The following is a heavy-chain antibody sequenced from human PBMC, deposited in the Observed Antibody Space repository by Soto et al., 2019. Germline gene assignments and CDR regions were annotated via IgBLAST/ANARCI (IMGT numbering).Heavy chain of an antibody. CDR2: ISYDGSNK. CDR3: ARAHYGSGSYYGPNYYYYGMDV. J-gene: IGHJ6*02. CDR1: GVTFSSYG. Sequence: GGSLRLSCAASGVTFSSYGMHWVRQAPGKGLEWVAVISYDGSNKYYADSVKGRFTISRDNSKNTLYLQMNSLRAEDTAVYYCARAHYGSGSYYGPNYYYYGMDVWGQGTTVTVSS. D-gene: IGHD3-10*01. V-gene: IGHV3-30*03.